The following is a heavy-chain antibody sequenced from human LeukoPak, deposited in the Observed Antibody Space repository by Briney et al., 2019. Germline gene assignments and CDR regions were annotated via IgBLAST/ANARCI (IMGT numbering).Heavy chain of an antibody. Sequence: GGSLRLSCAASGFTVSSNYMSWVRRAPGKGLEWVSVIYSGGSTYYADSVKGRFTISRDNSKNTLYLQMNSLRAEDTAVYYCARDPDYYDSSGYYLWGQGTLVTVSS. CDR2: IYSGGST. V-gene: IGHV3-66*01. J-gene: IGHJ5*02. CDR1: GFTVSSNY. CDR3: ARDPDYYDSSGYYL. D-gene: IGHD3-22*01.